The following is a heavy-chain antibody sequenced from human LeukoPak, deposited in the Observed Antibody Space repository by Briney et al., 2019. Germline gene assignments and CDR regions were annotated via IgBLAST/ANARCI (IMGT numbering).Heavy chain of an antibody. Sequence: VGSLRLSCVASGFTFSSYAMSWVRQAPGKGLEWVSAISGSGGTIYNADSVKGRFTISRDNSKNTLYLQMNSLRAENTAVYYCAKEGYSSTWNADFDFWGQGTLVTVSS. CDR3: AKEGYSSTWNADFDF. CDR1: GFTFSSYA. V-gene: IGHV3-23*01. J-gene: IGHJ4*02. CDR2: ISGSGGTI. D-gene: IGHD6-13*01.